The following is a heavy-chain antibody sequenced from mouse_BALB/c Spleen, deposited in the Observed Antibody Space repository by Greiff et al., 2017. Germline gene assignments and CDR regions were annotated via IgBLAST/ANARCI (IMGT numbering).Heavy chain of an antibody. D-gene: IGHD1-1*02. CDR3: ARTGGKNYAMDY. V-gene: IGHV5-9-4*01. Sequence: EVKLMESGGGLVKPGGSLKLSCAASGFTFSSYAMSWVRQSPEKRLEWVAEISSGGSYTYYPDTVTGRFTISRDNAKNTLYLEMSSLRSEDTAMYYCARTGGKNYAMDYWGQGTSVTVSS. CDR1: GFTFSSYA. J-gene: IGHJ4*01. CDR2: ISSGGSYT.